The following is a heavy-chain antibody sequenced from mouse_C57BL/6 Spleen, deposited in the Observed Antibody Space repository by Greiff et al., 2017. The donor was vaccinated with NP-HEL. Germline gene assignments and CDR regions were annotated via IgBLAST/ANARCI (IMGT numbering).Heavy chain of an antibody. D-gene: IGHD1-1*01. CDR1: GYTFTDYY. J-gene: IGHJ2*01. Sequence: VQLQQSGPELVKPGASVKISCKASGYTFTDYYMNWVKQSHGKSLEWIGDINPNNGGTSYNQKFKGKATLTVDKSSSTAYMELRNLTSEDAAVYDRARDYGSRGYWGQGTTLTVSS. CDR2: INPNNGGT. V-gene: IGHV1-26*01. CDR3: ARDYGSRGY.